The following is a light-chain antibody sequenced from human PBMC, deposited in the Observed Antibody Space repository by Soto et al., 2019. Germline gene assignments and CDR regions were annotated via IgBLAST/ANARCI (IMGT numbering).Light chain of an antibody. CDR3: QQRSNWHPPLT. V-gene: IGKV3-11*01. J-gene: IGKJ4*01. CDR2: DAS. CDR1: QSVSSY. Sequence: EIVLTQSPATLSLSPGERATLSCRASQSVSSYLAWYQQKPGQAPRLLIYDASNRATGIPARFSGSGSGTDFTLTISSLEPEDFAVYYCQQRSNWHPPLTFGGGTKVEIK.